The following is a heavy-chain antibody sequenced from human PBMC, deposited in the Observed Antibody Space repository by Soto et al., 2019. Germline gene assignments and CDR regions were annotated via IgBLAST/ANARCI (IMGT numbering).Heavy chain of an antibody. V-gene: IGHV1-2*02. CDR2: INPNTGGA. CDR3: ASGIVAFDY. D-gene: IGHD5-12*01. CDR1: GYTFSDYY. Sequence: QVQLVQSGAEVKKPGASVKVSCKASGYTFSDYYIHWVRQAPRQGLEWMGWINPNTGGANSPQKFQGRVSMTRDTSISTGYMELSRLTSDDTAVYYCASGIVAFDYWGQGTLVTVSS. J-gene: IGHJ4*02.